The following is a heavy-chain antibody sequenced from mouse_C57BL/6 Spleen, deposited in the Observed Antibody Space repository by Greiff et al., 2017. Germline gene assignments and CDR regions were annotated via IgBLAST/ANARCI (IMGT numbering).Heavy chain of an antibody. CDR2: IYPSDSET. CDR3: ARREGITAVVATKAMDY. D-gene: IGHD1-1*01. CDR1: GYTFTSYW. Sequence: VQLQQPGAELVRPGSSVKLSCKASGYTFTSYWMDWVKQRPGQGLEWIGNIYPSDSETHYNQKFKDKATLTVDKSSSTAYMQLSSLTSEDSAVYYCARREGITAVVATKAMDYWGQGTSVTVS. J-gene: IGHJ4*01. V-gene: IGHV1-61*01.